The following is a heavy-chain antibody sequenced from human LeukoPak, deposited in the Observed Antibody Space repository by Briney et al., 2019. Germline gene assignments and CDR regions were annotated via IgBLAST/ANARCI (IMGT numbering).Heavy chain of an antibody. V-gene: IGHV3-33*01. CDR2: IWYDGSNK. J-gene: IGHJ4*02. CDR3: ARAVSDYGDYYFDY. Sequence: PGGSLRLYCAASGFTFSSYGMQWVRQAPGKGLEWVAVIWYDGSNKYYADSVKGRFTISRDNSKNTLYLQMNSLRAEDTAVYYCARAVSDYGDYYFDYWGQGTLVTVSS. D-gene: IGHD4-17*01. CDR1: GFTFSSYG.